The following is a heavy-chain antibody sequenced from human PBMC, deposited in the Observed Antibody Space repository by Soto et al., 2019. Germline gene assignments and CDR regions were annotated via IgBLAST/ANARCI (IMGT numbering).Heavy chain of an antibody. CDR1: GYIFTDYY. Sequence: ASVKVSCKTSGYIFTDYYMHWVRQAPGQGLEWMGWINPNSGGTNYAQKFQGRVTMTTDTSISIAYLDLANLTFDDTAVYYCASEKTKFGCWGQGTLVTVSS. CDR2: INPNSGGT. J-gene: IGHJ4*02. V-gene: IGHV1-2*02. CDR3: ASEKTKFGC.